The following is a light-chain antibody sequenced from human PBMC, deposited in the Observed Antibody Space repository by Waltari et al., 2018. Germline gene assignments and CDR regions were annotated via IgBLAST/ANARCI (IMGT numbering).Light chain of an antibody. CDR1: SGHSSNV. V-gene: IGLV4-69*01. Sequence: QLMVTQSPSASASLGASVKLTCTLSSGHSSNVIAWLQQRPEKGPRYLMKVNSDGSHTKGDEIPDRFSGSSSGAERYLTISSLQSEDEGDYYCQSGGHGTWVFGGGTKLTVL. CDR2: VNSDGSH. J-gene: IGLJ3*02. CDR3: QSGGHGTWV.